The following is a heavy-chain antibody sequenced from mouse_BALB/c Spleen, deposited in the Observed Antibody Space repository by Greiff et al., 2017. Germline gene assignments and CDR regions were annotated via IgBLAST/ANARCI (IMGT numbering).Heavy chain of an antibody. J-gene: IGHJ4*01. CDR3: AREGDYGYDLDY. V-gene: IGHV5-9-4*01. Sequence: EVHLVESGGGLVKPGGSLKLSCAASGFTFSSYAMSWVRQSPEKRLEWVAEISSGGSYTYYPDTVTGRFTISRDNAKNTLYLEMSSLRSEDTAMYYCAREGDYGYDLDYWGQGTSVTVSA. CDR2: ISSGGSYT. CDR1: GFTFSSYA. D-gene: IGHD2-2*01.